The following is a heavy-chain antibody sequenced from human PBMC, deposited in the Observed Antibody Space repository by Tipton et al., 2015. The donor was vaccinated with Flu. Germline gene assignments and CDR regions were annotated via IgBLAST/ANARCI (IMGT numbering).Heavy chain of an antibody. V-gene: IGHV4-59*01. J-gene: IGHJ4*02. CDR3: ARASTVVPPYYFDY. Sequence: TLSLTCTVSGGSISSYYWSWIRQPPGKGLEWIGYIYYSGSTNYNPSLKSRVTISVDTSKNQFSLKLSSVTAADTAVYYCARASTVVPPYYFDYWGQGTLVTVSS. CDR1: GGSISSYY. CDR2: IYYSGST. D-gene: IGHD4-23*01.